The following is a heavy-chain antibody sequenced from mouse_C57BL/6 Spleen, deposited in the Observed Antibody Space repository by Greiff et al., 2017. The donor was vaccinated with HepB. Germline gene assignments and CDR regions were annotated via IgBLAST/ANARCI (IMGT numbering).Heavy chain of an antibody. V-gene: IGHV1-53*01. Sequence: QVQLQQPGAELVKPGASVKMSCKASGYTFTSYWITWVKQRPGQGLEWIGNINPSNGGTNYNEKFKSKATLTVDKSSSTAYMQLSSLTSEDSAVYYCARSRDYDGRWFAYWGQGTLVTVSA. D-gene: IGHD2-4*01. CDR1: GYTFTSYW. CDR2: INPSNGGT. J-gene: IGHJ3*01. CDR3: ARSRDYDGRWFAY.